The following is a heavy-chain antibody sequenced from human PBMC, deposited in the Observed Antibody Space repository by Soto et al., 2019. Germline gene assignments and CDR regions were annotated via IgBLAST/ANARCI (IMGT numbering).Heavy chain of an antibody. J-gene: IGHJ4*02. D-gene: IGHD3-9*01. V-gene: IGHV3-30*18. CDR3: AKDDWGDY. CDR1: GFTFSSYG. Sequence: QVQLVESGGGVVQPGRSLRLSCAASGFTFSSYGMHWVRQAPGKGLEWVAVISYDGSNKYYADSVKGRFTISRDNSKNTLYLQMNSLRAEDTAVYYCAKDDWGDYWGQGTLVTVSS. CDR2: ISYDGSNK.